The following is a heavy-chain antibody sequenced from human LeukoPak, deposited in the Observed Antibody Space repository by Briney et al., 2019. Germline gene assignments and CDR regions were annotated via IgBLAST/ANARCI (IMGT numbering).Heavy chain of an antibody. CDR2: ISGSGGST. V-gene: IGHV3-23*01. CDR3: AKAVAAASYYYYGMDV. J-gene: IGHJ6*02. CDR1: GFTFSSYA. Sequence: GGSLRLSCAASGFTFSSYAMSWVRQAPEKGPEWVSAISGSGGSTYYADSVKGRFTISRDNSKNTLYLQMNSLRAEDTAVYYCAKAVAAASYYYYGMDVWGQGTTVTVSS. D-gene: IGHD6-13*01.